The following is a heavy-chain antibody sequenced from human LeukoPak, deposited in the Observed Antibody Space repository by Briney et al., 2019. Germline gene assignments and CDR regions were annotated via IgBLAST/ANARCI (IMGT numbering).Heavy chain of an antibody. V-gene: IGHV1-2*06. CDR1: GYTFTGYY. Sequence: GASVTVSCTASGYTFTGYYMHWVRQAPGQGPEWMGRINPNSGGTNYAQKFQGRVTMTRDTSISTAYMELSRLRSDDTAVYYCARGGAYDYVWGSYRYFDYWGQGTLVTVSS. CDR3: ARGGAYDYVWGSYRYFDY. D-gene: IGHD3-16*02. J-gene: IGHJ4*02. CDR2: INPNSGGT.